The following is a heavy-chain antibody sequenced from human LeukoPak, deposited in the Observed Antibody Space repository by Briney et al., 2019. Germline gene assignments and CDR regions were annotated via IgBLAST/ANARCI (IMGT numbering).Heavy chain of an antibody. CDR1: GGSISSYY. CDR2: IYHSGST. J-gene: IGHJ4*02. V-gene: IGHV4-59*01. D-gene: IGHD5-18*01. CDR3: ARGASGYSYG. Sequence: SETLSLTCTVSGGSISSYYWSWIRQPPGKGLEWIGYIYHSGSTNYNPSLKSRVTISIDTSKNQFSLNLSSVTAADTAVYYCARGASGYSYGWGQGTLVTVSS.